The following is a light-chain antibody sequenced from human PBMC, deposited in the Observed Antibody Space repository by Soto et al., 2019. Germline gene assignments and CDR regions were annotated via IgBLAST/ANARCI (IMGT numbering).Light chain of an antibody. CDR3: CSYAGSYVV. CDR1: SSDVGGYNY. V-gene: IGLV2-11*01. CDR2: DVS. J-gene: IGLJ1*01. Sequence: QSVLTQPRSVSGSPGQSVTVSCTGTSSDVGGYNYVSWYQQHPGKAPKLMIYDVSKRPSGVPDRFSGSKSGNTASLTISGLQAEDEDDYYCCSYAGSYVVFGTGTKVTVL.